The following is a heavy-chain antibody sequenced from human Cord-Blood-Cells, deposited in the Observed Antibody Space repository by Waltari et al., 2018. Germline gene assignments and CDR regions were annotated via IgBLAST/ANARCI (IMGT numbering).Heavy chain of an antibody. CDR1: GFTFSSFG. J-gene: IGHJ3*02. D-gene: IGHD6-6*01. CDR2: IWYDGSNK. Sequence: QVQLVESGGGVVQPGRSLRPSCAAAGFTFSSFGMTWVRQAPGKGMAWVAVIWYDGSNKYYADSVKGRFTISRDNSKNTLYLQMNSLRAEDTAVYYCARGSSSLDAFDIWGQGTMVTVSS. CDR3: ARGSSSLDAFDI. V-gene: IGHV3-33*01.